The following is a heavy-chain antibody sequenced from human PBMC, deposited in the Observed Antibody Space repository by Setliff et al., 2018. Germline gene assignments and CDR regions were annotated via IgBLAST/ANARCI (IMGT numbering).Heavy chain of an antibody. J-gene: IGHJ4*02. CDR2: IWYEGSYK. CDR3: VRGLSDRVNWFAFDY. V-gene: IGHV3-33*07. CDR1: GFKFRSYG. D-gene: IGHD1-1*01. Sequence: GGSLRLSCAASGFKFRSYGMYWVRQAPGKGLEWLSLIWYEGSYKYYADSVKGRFTISRDNSRSMLYLQMDSLKDEDTAIYFCVRGLSDRVNWFAFDYWGQGTLVTVSS.